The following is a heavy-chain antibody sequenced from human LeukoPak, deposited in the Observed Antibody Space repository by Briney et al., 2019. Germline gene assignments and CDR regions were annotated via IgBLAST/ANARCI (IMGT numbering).Heavy chain of an antibody. D-gene: IGHD1-26*01. Sequence: ASVKVSCKTSGYTFTDHYIHWVRQAPAQGLEWMGWINPKSGATDFAQKFQGRITLTRDTSITTAHMEMNRLTSDDTAVYFCAIDEWELPGYWGQGTRVTV. J-gene: IGHJ4*02. V-gene: IGHV1-2*02. CDR3: AIDEWELPGY. CDR2: INPKSGAT. CDR1: GYTFTDHY.